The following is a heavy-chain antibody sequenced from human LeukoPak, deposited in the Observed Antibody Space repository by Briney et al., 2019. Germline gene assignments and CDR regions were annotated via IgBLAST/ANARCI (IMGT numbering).Heavy chain of an antibody. CDR1: GGSMSSTSYY. Sequence: SETLSLTCTVSGGSMSSTSYYWAWIRQPPGKGLEWIGNIYYSGITYYNPSLKSRVTISVDTSKNQFSLKLSSVTAADTAVYYCARGLYILLWFGELSWGGKPNWFDPWGQGTLVTVSS. CDR3: ARGLYILLWFGELSWGGKPNWFDP. CDR2: IYYSGIT. D-gene: IGHD3-10*01. V-gene: IGHV4-39*07. J-gene: IGHJ5*02.